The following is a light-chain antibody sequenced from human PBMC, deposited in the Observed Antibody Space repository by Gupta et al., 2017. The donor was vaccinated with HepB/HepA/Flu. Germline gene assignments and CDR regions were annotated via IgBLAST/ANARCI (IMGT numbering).Light chain of an antibody. CDR2: GDN. CDR3: QSYDSSLNGLV. V-gene: IGLV1-40*01. J-gene: IGLJ2*01. Sequence: QSVLTQPPSVSGAPGPRVTISCTGSRSNIGAGYDVHWYQQLPGTAPKLLVYGDNNRPSGVPDRFSGSESGASASLAITGLLGEDEADYYCQSYDSSLNGLVFGGGTKLTVL. CDR1: RSNIGAGYD.